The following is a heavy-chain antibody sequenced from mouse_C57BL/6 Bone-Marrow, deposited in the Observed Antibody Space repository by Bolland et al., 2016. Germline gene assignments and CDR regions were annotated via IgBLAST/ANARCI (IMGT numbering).Heavy chain of an antibody. Sequence: NNGGTIYNQKFKGKATLTVDKSSSTAYMELRSLTSEDTAVYYCAREGTGKGYYAMYYWGQGTS. CDR3: AREGTGKGYYAMYY. J-gene: IGHJ4*01. D-gene: IGHD4-1*01. CDR2: NNGGT. V-gene: IGHV1-18*01.